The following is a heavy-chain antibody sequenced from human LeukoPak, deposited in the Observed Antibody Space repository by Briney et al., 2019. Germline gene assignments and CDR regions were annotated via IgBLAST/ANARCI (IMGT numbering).Heavy chain of an antibody. CDR2: MNPNSGNT. J-gene: IGHJ5*02. V-gene: IGHV1-8*01. CDR3: ARGGGSSPWFDP. Sequence: ASVKVSCKASVYTFTSYDINWVRQATGQGLEWMGWMNPNSGNTGYAQKFQGRVTMTRNTSISTAYMELSSLRSEDTAVYYCARGGGSSPWFDPWGQGTLVTVSS. CDR1: VYTFTSYD. D-gene: IGHD6-13*01.